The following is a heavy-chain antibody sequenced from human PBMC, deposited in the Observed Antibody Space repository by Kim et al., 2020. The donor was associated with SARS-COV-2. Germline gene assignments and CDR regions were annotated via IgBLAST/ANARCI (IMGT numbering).Heavy chain of an antibody. CDR1: GYTFTSYD. Sequence: ASVKVSCKASGYTFTSYDINWVRQATGQGLEWMGWMNPNSGNTGYAQKFQGRVTMTRNTSISTAYMELSSLRSEDTAVYYCAREVTWYSGYYYGMDVWGQGTTVTVSS. CDR2: MNPNSGNT. D-gene: IGHD1-26*01. V-gene: IGHV1-8*01. J-gene: IGHJ6*02. CDR3: AREVTWYSGYYYGMDV.